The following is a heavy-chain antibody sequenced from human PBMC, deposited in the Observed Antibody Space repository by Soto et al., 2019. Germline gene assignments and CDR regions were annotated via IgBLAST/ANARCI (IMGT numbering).Heavy chain of an antibody. Sequence: GGSLRLSCAASGFTFSSYGMHWVRQAPGKGLEWVAIISYDGSNKYYADSVKGRFTISRDNSKNTLYLQMNSLRAEDTAVYYCAHFKVWSYYDSSGYKLPLDYWGQGTLVTVSS. V-gene: IGHV3-30*03. CDR1: GFTFSSYG. D-gene: IGHD3-22*01. CDR2: ISYDGSNK. J-gene: IGHJ4*02. CDR3: AHFKVWSYYDSSGYKLPLDY.